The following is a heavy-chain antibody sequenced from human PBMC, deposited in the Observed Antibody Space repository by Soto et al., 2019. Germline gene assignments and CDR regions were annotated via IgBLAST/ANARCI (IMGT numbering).Heavy chain of an antibody. Sequence: GGSLRLSCAASGFTFSSYSMNWVRQAPGKGLEWVSYISSSSSTINYADSVKGRFTISRDNAKNSLYLQMNSLRDEDTAVYYCAIHSGYDPPFDYWGQGTLVTVSS. CDR3: AIHSGYDPPFDY. D-gene: IGHD5-12*01. J-gene: IGHJ4*02. CDR1: GFTFSSYS. V-gene: IGHV3-48*02. CDR2: ISSSSSTI.